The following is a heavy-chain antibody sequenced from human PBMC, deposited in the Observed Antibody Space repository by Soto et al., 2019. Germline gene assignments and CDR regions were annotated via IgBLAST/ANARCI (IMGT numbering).Heavy chain of an antibody. D-gene: IGHD5-12*01. CDR3: ASYSGYDSSNWFGP. V-gene: IGHV3-21*01. CDR2: ISSSSSYI. J-gene: IGHJ5*02. Sequence: EVQLVESGGGLVKPGGSLRLSCAASGFTFSSYSMNWVRQAPGKGLEWVSSISSSSSYIYYADSVKGRFTISRDNAKNSLYLQMNSLRAEDTAVYDCASYSGYDSSNWFGPWGQGTLVTVSS. CDR1: GFTFSSYS.